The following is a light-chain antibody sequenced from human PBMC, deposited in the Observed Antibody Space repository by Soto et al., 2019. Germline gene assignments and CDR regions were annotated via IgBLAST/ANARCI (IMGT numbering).Light chain of an antibody. CDR2: LGS. CDR1: QSLLHSNGYNY. Sequence: DIVMTQSPLSLPVTPGEPASISCRSSQSLLHSNGYNYLDWYLQKPGQSPQLLIYLGSNRASGVLDRFSGSGSGTDFTLKISRVEAEDVGVYYCMQVLQTLLFTFGPGTKVDIK. V-gene: IGKV2-28*01. CDR3: MQVLQTLLFT. J-gene: IGKJ3*01.